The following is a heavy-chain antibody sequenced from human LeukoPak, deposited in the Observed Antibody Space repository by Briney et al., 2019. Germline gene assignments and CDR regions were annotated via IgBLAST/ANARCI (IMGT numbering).Heavy chain of an antibody. CDR3: AGDRSYSGSSTHIDY. J-gene: IGHJ4*02. V-gene: IGHV1-69*05. Sequence: GSSVKVSCKASGGTFSSYAISWVRQAPGQGLEWMGRIIPIFGTANYAQKFQGRVTITTDESTSAAYMEPSSLRSEDTAVYYCAGDRSYSGSSTHIDYWGQGTLVTVSS. CDR1: GGTFSSYA. D-gene: IGHD1-26*01. CDR2: IIPIFGTA.